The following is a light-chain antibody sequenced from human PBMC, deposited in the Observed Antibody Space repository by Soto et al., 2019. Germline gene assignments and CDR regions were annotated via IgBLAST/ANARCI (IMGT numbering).Light chain of an antibody. J-gene: IGKJ3*01. V-gene: IGKV3-11*01. CDR3: QQRSNWPPLIT. Sequence: EIVLTQSPATLSLSPGERATLSCRASHSVGSYLAWYQQKPGQAPRLLIYDAINRATGIPGRFSGRVSGTDFILTISSLEPEDFAVYYCQQRSNWPPLITFGPGTKVDI. CDR2: DAI. CDR1: HSVGSY.